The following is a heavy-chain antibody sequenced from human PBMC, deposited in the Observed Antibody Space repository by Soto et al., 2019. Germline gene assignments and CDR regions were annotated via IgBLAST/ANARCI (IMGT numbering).Heavy chain of an antibody. CDR2: IGGISKET. CDR1: VFPLKNYA. V-gene: IGHV3-23*01. Sequence: PGGQLRLCSTFSVFPLKNYAMTWVRQDPGMGLEWVSAIGGISKETFYGDSVTGRFTISRDNSKTTLYLQMNSLRAEDSAIYYCASPKLTSSCSSGYWGQGLVVPVSS. CDR3: ASPKLTSSCSSGY. D-gene: IGHD6-19*01. J-gene: IGHJ4*02.